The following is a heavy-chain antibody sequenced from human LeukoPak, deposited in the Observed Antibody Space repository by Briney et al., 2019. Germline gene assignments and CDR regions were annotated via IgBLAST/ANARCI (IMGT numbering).Heavy chain of an antibody. D-gene: IGHD6-19*01. CDR2: IKHDGSEK. CDR3: ARGPPSAGSWYLKVAGTGCWFDY. CDR1: GFTFDDYG. Sequence: PGGSLRLSCAASGFTFDDYGMSWVRQAPGKGLEWVANIKHDGSEKYYVDSVKGRFTISRDNAKNSLYLQMNSLRAEDTAVYYCARGPPSAGSWYLKVAGTGCWFDYWGQGTLVTVSS. V-gene: IGHV3-7*01. J-gene: IGHJ4*02.